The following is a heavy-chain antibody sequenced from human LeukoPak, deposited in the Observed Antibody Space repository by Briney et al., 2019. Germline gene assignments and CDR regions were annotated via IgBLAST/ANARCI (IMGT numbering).Heavy chain of an antibody. CDR1: GYFFTSYG. V-gene: IGHV1-18*01. CDR2: ISVYNGNT. J-gene: IGHJ4*02. D-gene: IGHD6-19*01. CDR3: ARYSSGWYYFDY. Sequence: ASVKVSCKGSGYFFTSYGISWVRQAPGQGLEWMGWISVYNGNTYYVQKFQGRVTMTRDTSISTAYMELSRLRSDDTAVYYCARYSSGWYYFDYWGQGTLVTVSS.